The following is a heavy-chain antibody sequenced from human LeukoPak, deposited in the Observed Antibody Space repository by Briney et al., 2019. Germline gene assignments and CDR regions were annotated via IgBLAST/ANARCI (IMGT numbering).Heavy chain of an antibody. D-gene: IGHD6-13*01. CDR1: GLIFSDNQ. V-gene: IGHV3-11*04. CDR3: ARDGIAAAGILDY. Sequence: GGSLRLSCAVSGLIFSDNQMAWIRQAPGKGLEWVSHISSSGNTIYYADSVKGRFTISRDNAKNSLYLQMNSLRAEDTAVYYCARDGIAAAGILDYWGQGTLVTVSS. CDR2: ISSSGNTI. J-gene: IGHJ4*02.